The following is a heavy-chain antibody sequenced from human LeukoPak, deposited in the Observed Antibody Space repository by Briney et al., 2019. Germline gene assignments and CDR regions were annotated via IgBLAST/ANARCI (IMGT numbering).Heavy chain of an antibody. CDR1: GGSISSYY. CDR3: ARVARSIVVVPAAIGDSGYDKNYYYYYYMDV. J-gene: IGHJ6*03. V-gene: IGHV4-4*07. D-gene: IGHD2-2*02. CDR2: IYTSGST. Sequence: SETLSLTCTVSGGSISSYYWSWIRQPAGKGLEWIGRIYTSGSTNYNPSLKSRVTISVDTSKNQFSLKLSSMTAADTAVYYCARVARSIVVVPAAIGDSGYDKNYYYYYYMDVWGKGTTVTVSS.